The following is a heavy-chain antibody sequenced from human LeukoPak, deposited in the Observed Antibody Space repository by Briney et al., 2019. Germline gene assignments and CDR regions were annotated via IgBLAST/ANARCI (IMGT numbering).Heavy chain of an antibody. CDR3: TTGGSVVVVPAPSGGHDVFDI. CDR1: GFTFSGYW. D-gene: IGHD2-2*01. J-gene: IGHJ3*02. CDR2: IKGDGSEK. V-gene: IGHV3-7*03. Sequence: GGSLRLSCAASGFTFSGYWMSWVRQAPGKGLEWVANIKGDGSEKYYVDSVKGRFTISRDNAQNSLSLQMNSLKTEDTAVYYCTTGGSVVVVPAPSGGHDVFDIWGQGTMVTVSS.